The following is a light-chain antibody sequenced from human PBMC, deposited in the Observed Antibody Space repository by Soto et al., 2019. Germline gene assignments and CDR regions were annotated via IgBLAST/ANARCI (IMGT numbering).Light chain of an antibody. V-gene: IGKV3-11*01. CDR3: QQRSNWPPGWT. J-gene: IGKJ1*01. CDR1: ESVSSY. CDR2: DAT. Sequence: EIVLTQSPATLSLSPGERATLSCRASESVSSYLAWYQQKPGQAPRLLIYDATNRATGIPARFSGSGSGTDFTLTISCVAPEDCAVYYCQQRSNWPPGWTFGQGTKVEIK.